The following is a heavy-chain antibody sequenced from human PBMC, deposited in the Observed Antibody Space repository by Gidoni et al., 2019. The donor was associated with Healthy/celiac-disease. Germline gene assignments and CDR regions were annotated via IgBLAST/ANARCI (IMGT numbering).Heavy chain of an antibody. D-gene: IGHD2-15*01. CDR1: GFTFGDYA. Sequence: EVQLVESGGGSVKPGQSLRLSCIASGFTFGDYAMSWFRQAPGKGPEWVGFIRRKAYGGTTEYAASVKGRFTIARDDSKSIVYLQMNSLKTEDTAVYYCTRSGYCSGGSCYYYYGMDVWGQGTMVTVSS. CDR3: TRSGYCSGGSCYYYYGMDV. CDR2: IRRKAYGGTT. J-gene: IGHJ6*02. V-gene: IGHV3-49*05.